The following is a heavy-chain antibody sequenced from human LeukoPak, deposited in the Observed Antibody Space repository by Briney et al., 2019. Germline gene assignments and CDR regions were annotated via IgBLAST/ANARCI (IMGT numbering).Heavy chain of an antibody. D-gene: IGHD5-24*01. Sequence: GGSLRLSCEASGFTFSSYAIRWVRQAPGTGLEWVSSIPGSGGATYYADSVRGRFSISRDSSKNTVYLQMNSLRDEDTAVYYCARERDGYKEYYFDYWGQGTLVTVSS. CDR3: ARERDGYKEYYFDY. CDR1: GFTFSSYA. CDR2: IPGSGGAT. J-gene: IGHJ4*02. V-gene: IGHV3-23*01.